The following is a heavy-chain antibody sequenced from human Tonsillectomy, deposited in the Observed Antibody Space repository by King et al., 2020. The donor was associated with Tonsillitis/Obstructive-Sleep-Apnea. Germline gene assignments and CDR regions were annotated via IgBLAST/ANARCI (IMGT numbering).Heavy chain of an antibody. D-gene: IGHD5-12*01. Sequence: QLVQSGAEVKKPGASVKVSCKASGYTFTSDYMHWVRQAPGQGLEWMGIINPSGGSTSYAQKFQGRVTMTRDTPTSTVYRELSSLRSEDTAAYYCARRYRGSDLCDNWGQGTLGTVSP. CDR2: INPSGGST. V-gene: IGHV1-46*01. CDR1: GYTFTSDY. CDR3: ARRYRGSDLCDN. J-gene: IGHJ4*02.